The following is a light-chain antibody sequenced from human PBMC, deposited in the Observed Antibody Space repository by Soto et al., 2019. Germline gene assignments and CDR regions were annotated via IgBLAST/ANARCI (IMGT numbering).Light chain of an antibody. CDR2: DTS. V-gene: IGKV3-20*01. J-gene: IGKJ1*01. CDR3: QQYQNSPRT. Sequence: ETVLTQSPGTLSLSPGERATVSCRASQSVGGSSLAWYQQRPGQAPRLLIYDTSKTSTGIPDRFSGSGSVTDFNLTIIRLETEDFAVYYCQQYQNSPRTFGQGTKVDIK. CDR1: QSVGGSS.